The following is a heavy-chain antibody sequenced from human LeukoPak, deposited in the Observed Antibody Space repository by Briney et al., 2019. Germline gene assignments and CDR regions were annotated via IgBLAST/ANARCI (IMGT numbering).Heavy chain of an antibody. CDR1: GFTFSTYG. CDR3: AKPLPGIQAAAPDF. Sequence: PGGSLRLSCAASGFTFSTYGMHWVRQAPGKGLEWVAGISYHGSNTYYIDSMKGRFTISRDNSENTLYLQMNSLRAEDTAVYYCAKPLPGIQAAAPDFWGQGTLVTVSS. J-gene: IGHJ4*02. CDR2: ISYHGSNT. V-gene: IGHV3-30*18. D-gene: IGHD6-13*01.